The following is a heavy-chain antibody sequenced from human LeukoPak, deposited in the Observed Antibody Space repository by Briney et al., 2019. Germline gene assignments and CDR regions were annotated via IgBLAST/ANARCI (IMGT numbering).Heavy chain of an antibody. CDR3: ARIGHPWGIEDAFDI. V-gene: IGHV6-1*01. CDR1: RDNHSNNRPT. J-gene: IGHJ3*02. D-gene: IGHD3-16*01. CDR2: TYYTSKWYS. Sequence: PSQTLTPNCDISRDNHSNNRPTSHSSTPPPSPRTDFPARTYYTSKWYSDYAVSVKSRITINPDTSKNQFSLQLNSVTPEDTAVYYCARIGHPWGIEDAFDIWGQGTMVTVSS.